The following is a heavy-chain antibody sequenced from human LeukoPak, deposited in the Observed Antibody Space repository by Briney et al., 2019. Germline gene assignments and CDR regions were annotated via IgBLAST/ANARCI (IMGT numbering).Heavy chain of an antibody. D-gene: IGHD2-8*01. CDR2: IYYSGST. V-gene: IGHV4-59*08. CDR1: GGSINNFY. Sequence: SETLSLTCTVSGGSINNFYWNWIRQSPGKGLEWIGYIYYSGSTNYNPSVKSRVSISVDTSKNRFFLKLSSVTAADTAVYYCARHGVPRMSERGGYYYYGMDVWGQGTTVIVSS. J-gene: IGHJ6*02. CDR3: ARHGVPRMSERGGYYYYGMDV.